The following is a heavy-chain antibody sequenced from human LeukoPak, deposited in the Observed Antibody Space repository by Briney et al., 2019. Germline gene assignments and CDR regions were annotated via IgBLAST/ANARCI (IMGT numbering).Heavy chain of an antibody. V-gene: IGHV3-30*02. CDR2: IRYDGSNK. CDR3: AKGASVYCSSTSCYTTRFDY. D-gene: IGHD2-2*02. Sequence: GGSLRLSCAASGFTFSSYGMHWVRQAPGKGLEWVAFIRYDGSNKYYADSVKGRFTISRDNSKNTLYLQMNSLRAEDTAVYYCAKGASVYCSSTSCYTTRFDYWGQGTLVTVSS. J-gene: IGHJ4*02. CDR1: GFTFSSYG.